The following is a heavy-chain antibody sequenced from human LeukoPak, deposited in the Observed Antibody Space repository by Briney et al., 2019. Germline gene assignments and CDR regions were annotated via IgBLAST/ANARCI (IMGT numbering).Heavy chain of an antibody. CDR2: ISYDGSNK. Sequence: PGGSLRLSCAASGFTFNSYAMHWVRQAPGKGLEWVAVISYDGSNKYYADSVKGRFTISRDNSKNTLYLQMNSPRAEDTAVYYCAKYGDYGDFDYWGQGTLVTVSS. V-gene: IGHV3-30*18. J-gene: IGHJ4*02. CDR3: AKYGDYGDFDY. CDR1: GFTFNSYA. D-gene: IGHD4-17*01.